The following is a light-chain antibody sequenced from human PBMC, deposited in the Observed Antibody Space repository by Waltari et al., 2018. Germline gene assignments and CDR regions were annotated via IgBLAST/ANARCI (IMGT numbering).Light chain of an antibody. J-gene: IGLJ3*02. Sequence: QTVVTQEPSFTVSPGGTVTLTCGLISGQVSTNYYPSWYQQTPGQAPRPLIYSTDTLSSGVPDRFSGSILGNKAVRTITGAQAHDEADYHCVLYMGGAVLFGGGTKLTVL. V-gene: IGLV8-61*01. CDR1: SGQVSTNYY. CDR3: VLYMGGAVL. CDR2: STD.